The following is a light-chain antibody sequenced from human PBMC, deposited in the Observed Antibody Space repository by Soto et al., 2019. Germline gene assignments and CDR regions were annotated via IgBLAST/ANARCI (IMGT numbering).Light chain of an antibody. V-gene: IGLV1-40*01. CDR3: QSYDSSLSGSRV. CDR2: GNS. Sequence: QLVLTQPPSVSGAPGQRVTISCTGSSSNIGAGYDVHWYQQLPGTAPKLLIHGNSNRPSGVPDRFSGSKSGTSASLAITGLQAEDEADYYCQSYDSSLSGSRVFGGGTKVTVL. CDR1: SSNIGAGYD. J-gene: IGLJ3*02.